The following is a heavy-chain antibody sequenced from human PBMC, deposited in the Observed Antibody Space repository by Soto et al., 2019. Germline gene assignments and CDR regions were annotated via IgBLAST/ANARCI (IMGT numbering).Heavy chain of an antibody. J-gene: IGHJ4*02. CDR1: GFTFSSYS. D-gene: IGHD3-9*01. V-gene: IGHV3-48*02. Sequence: GGSLRLSCAASGFTFSSYSMNWVRQAPGKGLEWVSYISSSSSTIYYADSVKGRFTISRDNAKNSLYLQMNSLRDEDTAVYYCARGGRGYDILPGYYSEKSPKYYFDYWGQGTLVTVSS. CDR3: ARGGRGYDILPGYYSEKSPKYYFDY. CDR2: ISSSSSTI.